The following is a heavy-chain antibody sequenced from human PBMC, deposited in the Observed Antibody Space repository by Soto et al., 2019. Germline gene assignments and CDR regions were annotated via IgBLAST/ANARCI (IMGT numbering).Heavy chain of an antibody. V-gene: IGHV5-51*01. J-gene: IGHJ5*02. CDR1: GYSFTSYW. Sequence: GESLKISCKGSGYSFTSYWIGWVRQMPGKGLEWMGIIYPGDSDTRYSPSFQGQVTISADKSISTAYLQWSSLKASDTAMYYCARIGYCISTSCYGEFDPWGQGTLVTVSS. D-gene: IGHD2-2*01. CDR2: IYPGDSDT. CDR3: ARIGYCISTSCYGEFDP.